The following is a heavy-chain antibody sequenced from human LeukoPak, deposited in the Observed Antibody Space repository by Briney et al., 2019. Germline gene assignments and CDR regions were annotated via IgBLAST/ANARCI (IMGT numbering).Heavy chain of an antibody. CDR2: MDSGGITI. J-gene: IGHJ4*02. V-gene: IGHV3-48*03. Sequence: GGSLRLSCEGSGFPFSSYEMNWLRQAPGKGLEWVSHMDSGGITIYYADSVKGRFTISRDNAKNSIYLQMDSLRVEDTAIYYCARDSVGDLLDYWGQGTPVTVSS. CDR1: GFPFSSYE. CDR3: ARDSVGDLLDY. D-gene: IGHD4-17*01.